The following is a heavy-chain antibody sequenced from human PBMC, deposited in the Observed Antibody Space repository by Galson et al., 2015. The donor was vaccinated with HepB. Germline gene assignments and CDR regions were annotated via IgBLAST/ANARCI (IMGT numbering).Heavy chain of an antibody. D-gene: IGHD1-26*01. J-gene: IGHJ6*02. CDR3: AKDLQHSGSYQFYYYYGMDV. Sequence: SLRLSCAASGFTFSSYGMHWVRQAPGKGLEWVAFIRYDGSNKYYADSVKGRFTISRDNSKNTLYLQMNSLRAEDTAVYYCAKDLQHSGSYQFYYYYGMDVWGQGTTVTVSS. CDR2: IRYDGSNK. CDR1: GFTFSSYG. V-gene: IGHV3-30*02.